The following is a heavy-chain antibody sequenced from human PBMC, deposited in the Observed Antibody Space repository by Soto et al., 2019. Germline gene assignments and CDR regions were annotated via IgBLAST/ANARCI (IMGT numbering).Heavy chain of an antibody. V-gene: IGHV3-11*01. Sequence: PGESLKISCAASGFTFSDYYMSCIRQAPGKGLEWVSYISSSGSTIYYADSVKGRFTISRDNAKNSLYLQMNSLRAEDTAVYYCARDCKAVAGYDNWFDPWGQGTLVTVSS. CDR1: GFTFSDYY. CDR2: ISSSGSTI. J-gene: IGHJ5*02. CDR3: ARDCKAVAGYDNWFDP. D-gene: IGHD6-19*01.